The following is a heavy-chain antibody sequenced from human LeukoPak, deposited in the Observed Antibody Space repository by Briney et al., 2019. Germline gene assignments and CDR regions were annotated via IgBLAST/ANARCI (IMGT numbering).Heavy chain of an antibody. J-gene: IGHJ4*02. CDR2: IYYSGST. D-gene: IGHD6-13*01. CDR1: GGSISSYY. Sequence: PSETLSLTCTVSGGSISSYYWSWIRQPPGKGLEWIGYIYYSGSTNYNPSLKSRVTISVDTSKNQFSLKLSSVTAADTAVYYCARGAYSSSLALYWGQGTLVTVSS. V-gene: IGHV4-59*01. CDR3: ARGAYSSSLALY.